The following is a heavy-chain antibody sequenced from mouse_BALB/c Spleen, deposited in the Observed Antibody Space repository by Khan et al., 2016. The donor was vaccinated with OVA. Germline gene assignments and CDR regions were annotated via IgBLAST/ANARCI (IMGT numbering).Heavy chain of an antibody. CDR3: ARKPHYYGYYYAMDY. D-gene: IGHD1-1*01. J-gene: IGHJ4*01. CDR2: IWSGGST. Sequence: QMQLEESGPGLVQPSQSLSITCTVSGFSLTSYGVHWVRQSPGKGLEWLGVIWSGGSTDYNAAFISRLSIGKDNSKSQVFFKMNSLQADDTAIYYCARKPHYYGYYYAMDYWGQGTSVTVSS. CDR1: GFSLTSYG. V-gene: IGHV2-4-1*01.